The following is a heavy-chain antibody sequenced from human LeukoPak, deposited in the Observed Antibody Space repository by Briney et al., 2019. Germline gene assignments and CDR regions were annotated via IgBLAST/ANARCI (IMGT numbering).Heavy chain of an antibody. Sequence: PSETLSLTCTVSGGSISSYYWSWIRQPPGKGLEWIGYIYYSGSTNYNPSLKSRVTISVDTSKNQFSLKLSSVTAADTAVYYCARNGPYSGSYPPDAFDIWGQGTMVTVSS. CDR1: GGSISSYY. J-gene: IGHJ3*02. D-gene: IGHD1-26*01. CDR3: ARNGPYSGSYPPDAFDI. CDR2: IYYSGST. V-gene: IGHV4-59*01.